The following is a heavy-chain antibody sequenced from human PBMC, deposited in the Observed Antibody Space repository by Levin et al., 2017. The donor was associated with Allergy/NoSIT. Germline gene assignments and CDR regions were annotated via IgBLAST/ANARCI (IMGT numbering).Heavy chain of an antibody. CDR1: GLTFSNHG. CDR3: AKGGWYHFDY. Sequence: SCAASGLTFSNHGMSWVRQAPGKGLEWVSTISGSGGTTYYADSVKGRFTISRDNSKNTLYLQMNSLRAEDTAVYYCAKGGWYHFDYWGQGTLVTVSS. V-gene: IGHV3-23*01. CDR2: ISGSGGTT. J-gene: IGHJ4*02. D-gene: IGHD2-15*01.